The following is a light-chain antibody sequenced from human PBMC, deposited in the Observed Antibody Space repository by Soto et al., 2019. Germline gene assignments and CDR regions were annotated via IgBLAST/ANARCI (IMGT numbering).Light chain of an antibody. CDR3: SSHTTYSTRV. V-gene: IGLV2-14*01. CDR1: SSDIGCYNY. CDR2: EVS. J-gene: IGLJ1*01. Sequence: QSVLTQPASVSGSPGQSIAISCTGTSSDIGCYNYVSWYQQHPGKAPKLMFHEVSNRLSGVSDRFSGSKSGNTASLTISGLQADDEADYYCSSHTTYSTRVFGTGTKVTVL.